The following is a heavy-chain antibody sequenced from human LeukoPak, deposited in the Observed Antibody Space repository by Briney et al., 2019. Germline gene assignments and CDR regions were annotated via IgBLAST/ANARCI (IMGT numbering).Heavy chain of an antibody. V-gene: IGHV4-34*01. J-gene: IGHJ3*02. Sequence: PSETLSLTCAVYGGSFSGYRWSWIRQPPGKGLEWIGDINHSGSSNYNSSLKSRVTISLDTSKNQFSLKLNSVTAADTAVYYCARRPDGFDIWGQGTMVTVSS. CDR3: ARRPDGFDI. CDR1: GGSFSGYR. CDR2: INHSGSS.